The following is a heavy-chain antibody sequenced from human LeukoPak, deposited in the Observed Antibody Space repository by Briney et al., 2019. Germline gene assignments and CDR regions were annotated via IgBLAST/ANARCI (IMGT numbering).Heavy chain of an antibody. D-gene: IGHD6-13*01. V-gene: IGHV4-39*01. CDR3: ARHQQVDFDL. Sequence: SETLSLTCTVSGGSISRSSYYWGCIRQPPGKGLEWIGSIHYSGIIYYNPSLKSRVTISVDTSKNHFSLKLSSVTAADTAVYYCARHQQVDFDLWGRGTLVTVSS. CDR1: GGSISRSSYY. CDR2: IHYSGII. J-gene: IGHJ2*01.